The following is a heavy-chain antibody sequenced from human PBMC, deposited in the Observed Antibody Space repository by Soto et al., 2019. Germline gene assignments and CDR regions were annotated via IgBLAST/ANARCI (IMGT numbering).Heavy chain of an antibody. CDR1: GYSFTIYW. Sequence: GESLKISCKGSGYSFTIYWISWVRQMPGKGLEWMGRIDPSDSYTNYSPSFQGHVTISADKSISTAYLQWSSLKASDTAMYYCASAEGIAARWGFDPWGQGTLVTVSS. J-gene: IGHJ5*02. V-gene: IGHV5-10-1*01. CDR2: IDPSDSYT. D-gene: IGHD6-6*01. CDR3: ASAEGIAARWGFDP.